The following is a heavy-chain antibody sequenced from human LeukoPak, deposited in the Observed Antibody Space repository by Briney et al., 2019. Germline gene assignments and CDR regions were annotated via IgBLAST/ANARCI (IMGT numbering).Heavy chain of an antibody. V-gene: IGHV4-59*01. CDR1: GGSISSYN. CDR3: ARDPGYCSSTSCYDNSGYDL. Sequence: SESLSLTCTVSGGSISSYNWSWIRQPPGRGLEGMGNIYYSGSTNYNPSLKSRVTISVDTSKNQFSLKLSSVTAVDTAVYYCARDPGYCSSTSCYDNSGYDLWGQGTLVTVSS. J-gene: IGHJ4*02. CDR2: IYYSGST. D-gene: IGHD2-2*01.